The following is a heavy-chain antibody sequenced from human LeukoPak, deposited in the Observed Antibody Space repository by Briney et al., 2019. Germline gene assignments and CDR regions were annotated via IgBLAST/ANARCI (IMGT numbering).Heavy chain of an antibody. Sequence: GGSLRLSCAASGFTFSSYSMNWVRQAPGKGLEWVSSISSSSSYIYYADSVKGRFTISRDNAKNSLYLQMNSLRAEDTAVYYCASAWINGREMATIFDYWGQGTLVTVSS. D-gene: IGHD5-24*01. CDR1: GFTFSSYS. J-gene: IGHJ4*02. CDR2: ISSSSSYI. V-gene: IGHV3-21*04. CDR3: ASAWINGREMATIFDY.